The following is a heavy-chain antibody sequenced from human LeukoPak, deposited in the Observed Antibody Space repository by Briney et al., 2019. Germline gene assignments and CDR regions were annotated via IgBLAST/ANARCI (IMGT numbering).Heavy chain of an antibody. J-gene: IGHJ4*02. CDR3: ARARGGGSPPRLPFDY. CDR1: GGSFSGYY. CDR2: INHSGST. D-gene: IGHD1-26*01. Sequence: SETLSLTCAVYGGSFSGYYWSWIRQPPGKGLEWIGEINHSGSTNYNPSLKGRVTMSVDTSKNQFSLKLSSVTAADTAVYYCARARGGGSPPRLPFDYWGQGTLVTVSS. V-gene: IGHV4-34*01.